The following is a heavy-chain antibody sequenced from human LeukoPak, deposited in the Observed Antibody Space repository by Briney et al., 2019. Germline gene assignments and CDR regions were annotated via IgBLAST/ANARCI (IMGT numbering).Heavy chain of an antibody. CDR2: ISAYSGNT. CDR3: ARDPGSGSDRFAY. CDR1: GYTFTSYG. D-gene: IGHD1-26*01. Sequence: ASVKVSCKASGYTFTSYGISWVRQAPGQGLEWMGWISAYSGNTKYAQRLQGRVTMTTDTSTSTAYMELTSLRSDDTAVYYRARDPGSGSDRFAYWGQGTLVTVSS. J-gene: IGHJ4*02. V-gene: IGHV1-18*01.